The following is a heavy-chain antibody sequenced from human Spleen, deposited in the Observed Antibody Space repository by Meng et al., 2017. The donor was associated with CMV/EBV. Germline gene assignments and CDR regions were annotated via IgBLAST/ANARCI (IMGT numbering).Heavy chain of an antibody. V-gene: IGHV3-21*01. CDR1: GFTFSSYS. Sequence: GESLKIYCAASGFTFSSYSMNWDRQAPGKGLEWVSSISSSSSYIYYADSVKGRFTISRDNAKNSLYLQMNSLRAEDTAVYYCARTSWGYSGQGNLVTVSS. CDR3: ARTSWGY. D-gene: IGHD3-16*01. J-gene: IGHJ4*02. CDR2: ISSSSSYI.